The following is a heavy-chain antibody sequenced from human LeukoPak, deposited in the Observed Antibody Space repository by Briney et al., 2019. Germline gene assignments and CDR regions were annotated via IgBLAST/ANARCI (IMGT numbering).Heavy chain of an antibody. CDR3: ARSGPAARTHYYYMDV. J-gene: IGHJ6*03. CDR2: VSSGSSYI. V-gene: IGHV3-21*01. CDR1: GFTFSSSS. Sequence: GGSLRLSCAASGFTFSSSSMNWVRRSPGKGLEWVSSVSSGSSYIYYADSVKGRFTISRDNAKNSLYLQLHSLRAEDTAVYYCARSGPAARTHYYYMDVWGKGTTVTVSS. D-gene: IGHD6-13*01.